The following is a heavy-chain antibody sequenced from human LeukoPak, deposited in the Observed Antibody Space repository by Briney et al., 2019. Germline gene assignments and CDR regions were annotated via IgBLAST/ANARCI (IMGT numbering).Heavy chain of an antibody. CDR3: AREGARWEPSFSAFDI. Sequence: SETLSLTCTVSGGSISGYYWSWIRQPPGKGLEWIGYIYYSGSTSYNPSLKSRVTISVDTSKNQFSLKLSSVPAADTAVYYCAREGARWEPSFSAFDIWSQGTMVTVSS. CDR1: GGSISGYY. CDR2: IYYSGST. D-gene: IGHD1-26*01. V-gene: IGHV4-59*01. J-gene: IGHJ3*02.